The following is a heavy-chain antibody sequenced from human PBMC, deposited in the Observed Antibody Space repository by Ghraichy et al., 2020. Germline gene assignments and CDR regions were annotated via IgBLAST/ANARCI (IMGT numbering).Heavy chain of an antibody. J-gene: IGHJ4*02. Sequence: GGSLRLSCAASGFTFSSYAMSWVRQAPGKGLEWVSAISGSGGSTYYADSVKGRFTISRDNSKNTLYLQMNSLRAEDTAVYYCAKDSIGAIGTLGSDLGYWGQGTLVTVSS. D-gene: IGHD3-10*02. CDR2: ISGSGGST. V-gene: IGHV3-23*01. CDR3: AKDSIGAIGTLGSDLGY. CDR1: GFTFSSYA.